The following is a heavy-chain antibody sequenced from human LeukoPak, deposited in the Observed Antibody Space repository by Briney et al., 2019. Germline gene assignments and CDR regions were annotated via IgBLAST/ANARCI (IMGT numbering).Heavy chain of an antibody. Sequence: GGSLRLSCAASGFTFSSYSMNWVRQATGKGLEWVSSISSSSSYIYYADSVKGRFTISRDNAKNSLYLQMNSLRAEDTAVYYCAREHGEQWLAFDYWGQGTLVTVSS. J-gene: IGHJ4*02. CDR2: ISSSSSYI. V-gene: IGHV3-21*01. D-gene: IGHD6-19*01. CDR1: GFTFSSYS. CDR3: AREHGEQWLAFDY.